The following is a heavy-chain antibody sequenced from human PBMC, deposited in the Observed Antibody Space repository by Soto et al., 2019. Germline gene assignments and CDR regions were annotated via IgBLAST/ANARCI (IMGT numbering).Heavy chain of an antibody. V-gene: IGHV3-23*01. CDR1: GFTFSSYA. Sequence: EVQLLESGGGLVQPGGSLRLSCAASGFTFSSYAMSWVRQAPGKGLEWVSAISGSGGSTYYADSVKGRFTISRDNSKNTLYLQMNSLRAEDTAVYYCAKIERYCSGGSCAESGYFQHWGQDTLVTVSS. CDR3: AKIERYCSGGSCAESGYFQH. D-gene: IGHD2-15*01. J-gene: IGHJ1*01. CDR2: ISGSGGST.